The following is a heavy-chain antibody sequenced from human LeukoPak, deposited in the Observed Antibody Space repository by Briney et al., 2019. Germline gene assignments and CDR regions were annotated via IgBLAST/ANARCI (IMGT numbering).Heavy chain of an antibody. CDR1: GGSISSDDYY. CDR3: ARYFDY. V-gene: IGHV4-61*02. CDR2: IYPSGNT. Sequence: PLQTLSLTCTVSGGSISSDDYYWSWIRQPAGKGLEWIGRIYPSGNTNYNPSLRSRVTISIDTSKNQFSLKLSSVTAADTAVYYCARYFDYWGQGILVTVSS. J-gene: IGHJ4*02.